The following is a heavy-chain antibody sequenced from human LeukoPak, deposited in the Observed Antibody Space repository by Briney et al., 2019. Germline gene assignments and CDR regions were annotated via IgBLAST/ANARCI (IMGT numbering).Heavy chain of an antibody. CDR3: AWHYFDY. Sequence: PGGSLRLSCAASGFTFSSYEMNWVRQAPGKGLEWIGRIKTKSDGGTTDYAAPVKGRFTMSRDDSKNTLYLQMNSLETEDTALYYCAWHYFDYWGQGTLVTVSA. V-gene: IGHV3-15*01. J-gene: IGHJ4*02. CDR1: GFTFSSYE. CDR2: IKTKSDGGTT.